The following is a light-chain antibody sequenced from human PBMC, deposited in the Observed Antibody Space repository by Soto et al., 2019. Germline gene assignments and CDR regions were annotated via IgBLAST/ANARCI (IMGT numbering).Light chain of an antibody. J-gene: IGLJ1*01. Sequence: QSVLTQPASVSGSPGQSITISCTGTSSDVGGYNYVSWYQQQAGKAPKLIIHEVSNRPSGVSNRFSGSKSGNTASLTISGLQAEDEADYYCDSSTSSRAYVFGIGTKLTVL. CDR2: EVS. CDR1: SSDVGGYNY. CDR3: DSSTSSRAYV. V-gene: IGLV2-14*01.